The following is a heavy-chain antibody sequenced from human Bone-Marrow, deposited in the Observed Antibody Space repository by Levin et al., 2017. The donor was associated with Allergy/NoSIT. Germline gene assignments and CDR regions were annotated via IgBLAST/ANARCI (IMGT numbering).Heavy chain of an antibody. CDR3: TRSTYYHFWSGFYFDY. J-gene: IGHJ4*02. CDR1: GGSISSSSYY. V-gene: IGHV4-39*01. D-gene: IGHD3-3*01. CDR2: IYYNGGT. Sequence: SCTVSGGSISSSSYYWGWIRQPPGKGLEWIGSIYYNGGTYYNPSLKSRVTISVDTSKNQFSLKLSSVTAADTAVYYCTRSTYYHFWSGFYFDYWGQGTLVTVSS.